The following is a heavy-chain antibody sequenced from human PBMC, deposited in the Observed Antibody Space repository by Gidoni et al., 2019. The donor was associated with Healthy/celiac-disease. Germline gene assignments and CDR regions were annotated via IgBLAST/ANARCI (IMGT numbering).Heavy chain of an antibody. CDR2: ISYDGSNK. Sequence: QVQLVESGEGVVQPGRSLTLSFAASGFTFSSYAMHWVRQAPGKGLEWVAVISYDGSNKDYADSVKGRFTISRDNSKNTLYLQMNSLRAEDTAVYYCAGKDTAMEHYWGQGTLVTVSS. J-gene: IGHJ4*02. D-gene: IGHD5-18*01. CDR3: AGKDTAMEHY. V-gene: IGHV3-30-3*01. CDR1: GFTFSSYA.